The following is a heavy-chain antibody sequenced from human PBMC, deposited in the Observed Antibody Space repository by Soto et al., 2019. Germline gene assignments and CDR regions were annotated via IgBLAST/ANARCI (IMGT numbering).Heavy chain of an antibody. CDR3: ARDISYDSSGYQMRYYGMDV. CDR2: ITSTSSTI. Sequence: PGGSLRLSCAASGFTFSSYDMNWVRQAPGKGLEWVSYITSTSSTIYYADSEKGRFTISRDNAKNSLYLQMTSLRDEDTAVYYCARDISYDSSGYQMRYYGMDVWGQGTTVTVSS. D-gene: IGHD3-22*01. J-gene: IGHJ6*02. V-gene: IGHV3-48*02. CDR1: GFTFSSYD.